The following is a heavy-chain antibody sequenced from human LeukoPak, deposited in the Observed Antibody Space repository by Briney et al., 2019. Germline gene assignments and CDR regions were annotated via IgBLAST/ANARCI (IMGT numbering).Heavy chain of an antibody. Sequence: ASVKVSCKASGYTFTSYGISWVLQAPGQGLEWMGWISAYNGNTNYAQKLQGRVTMTTDTSTSTAYMELRSLRFDDTAVYYCARDVGCCSSTSCYSVHDAFDIWGQGTMVTVSS. CDR3: ARDVGCCSSTSCYSVHDAFDI. D-gene: IGHD2-2*02. CDR1: GYTFTSYG. J-gene: IGHJ3*02. V-gene: IGHV1-18*01. CDR2: ISAYNGNT.